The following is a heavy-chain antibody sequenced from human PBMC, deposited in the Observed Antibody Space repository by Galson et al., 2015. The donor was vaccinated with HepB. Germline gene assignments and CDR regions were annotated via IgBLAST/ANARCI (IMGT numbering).Heavy chain of an antibody. J-gene: IGHJ4*02. V-gene: IGHV3-30*18. CDR2: ISYDGSNK. Sequence: SLRLSCAASGFTFSSYGMHWVRQAPGKGLEWVAFISYDGSNKHYADSMRGRFTISRDNSKKTLYLQMNSLRAEDTAVFYCAKDRTLGATIDYYFDYWGQGTLVTVSS. D-gene: IGHD1-26*01. CDR3: AKDRTLGATIDYYFDY. CDR1: GFTFSSYG.